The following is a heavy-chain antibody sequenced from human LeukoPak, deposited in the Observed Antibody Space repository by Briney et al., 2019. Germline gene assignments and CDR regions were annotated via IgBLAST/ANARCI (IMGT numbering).Heavy chain of an antibody. CDR3: ARSYCSSTSCYYYGMDV. D-gene: IGHD2-2*01. CDR2: IIPIFGTA. J-gene: IGHJ6*02. CDR1: GGTFSSYA. V-gene: IGHV1-69*13. Sequence: SVKVSCKASGGTFSSYAISWVRQAPGQGLEWMGGIIPIFGTANYAQKFQGRVTITADESTSTAYAELSSLRSEDTAVYYCARSYCSSTSCYYYGMDVWGQGTTVTVSS.